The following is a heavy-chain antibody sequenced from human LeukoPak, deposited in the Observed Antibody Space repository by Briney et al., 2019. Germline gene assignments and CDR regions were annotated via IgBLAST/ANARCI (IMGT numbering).Heavy chain of an antibody. J-gene: IGHJ4*02. CDR3: ARTRYGGNNYFDY. CDR1: GFTFSSYW. D-gene: IGHD4-23*01. Sequence: GGSLRFSCAASGFTFSSYWMHWVRQAPGKGLVWVSRINSDGSGTNDADSVKGRFTISRDNAKNTLYLQMNSLRAEDTAVYYCARTRYGGNNYFDYWGQGSLVTVSS. V-gene: IGHV3-74*01. CDR2: INSDGSGT.